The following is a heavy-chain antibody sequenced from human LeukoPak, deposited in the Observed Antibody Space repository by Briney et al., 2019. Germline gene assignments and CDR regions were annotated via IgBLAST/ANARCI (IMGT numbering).Heavy chain of an antibody. J-gene: IGHJ5*02. CDR3: ARHLGLNRFDP. V-gene: IGHV4-59*08. Sequence: SETLSLTCTVSGGSISSYYCSWIPQPPGKGLEWIGYIYYSGSTNYNPSLKSRVTISVDTSKNQFSLKLSSVTAADTAVYYCARHLGLNRFDPWRQGTLLPVSS. CDR1: GGSISSYY. D-gene: IGHD3-16*01. CDR2: IYYSGST.